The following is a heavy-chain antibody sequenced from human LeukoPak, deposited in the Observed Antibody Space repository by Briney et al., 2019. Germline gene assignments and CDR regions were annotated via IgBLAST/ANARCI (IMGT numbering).Heavy chain of an antibody. CDR1: GFTFSDYY. CDR2: ISSSGSTI. V-gene: IGHV3-11*04. D-gene: IGHD3-3*01. CDR3: ARGSILYYFDY. Sequence: GGSLRLSXAASGFTFSDYYMSWIRQAPGKGMEWVSYISSSGSTIYYADSVKGRFTISRDNAKNSLYLQMNSLRAEDTAVYYCARGSILYYFDYWGQGTLVTVSS. J-gene: IGHJ4*02.